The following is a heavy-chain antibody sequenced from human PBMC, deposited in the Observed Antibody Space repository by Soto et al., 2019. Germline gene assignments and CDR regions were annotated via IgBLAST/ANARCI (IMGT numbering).Heavy chain of an antibody. CDR1: GYTFTSYG. J-gene: IGHJ6*02. Sequence: ASVKVSCKASGYTFTSYGISWVRQAPGQGLEWMGWISAYNGNTNYAQKLQGRVTMTTDTSTSTAYMELRSLRSDDTAVYYCARPFLGVGASTGPEWFYGVDVWGQGTTVTVSS. D-gene: IGHD3-3*01. V-gene: IGHV1-18*01. CDR2: ISAYNGNT. CDR3: ARPFLGVGASTGPEWFYGVDV.